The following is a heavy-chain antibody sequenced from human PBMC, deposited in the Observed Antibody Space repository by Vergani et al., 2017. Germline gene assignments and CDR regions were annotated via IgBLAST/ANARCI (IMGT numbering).Heavy chain of an antibody. J-gene: IGHJ6*02. CDR1: GGSISSYY. Sequence: VQLQESGPGLVKPSETLSLTCTVSGGSISSYYWSWIRQPPGKGLEWVSAISGSGGSTYYADSVKGRFTISRDNSKNTLYLQMNSLRAEDTAVYYCAKREKRFLGYYGMDVWGQGTTVTVSS. D-gene: IGHD3-3*01. V-gene: IGHV3-23*01. CDR3: AKREKRFLGYYGMDV. CDR2: ISGSGGST.